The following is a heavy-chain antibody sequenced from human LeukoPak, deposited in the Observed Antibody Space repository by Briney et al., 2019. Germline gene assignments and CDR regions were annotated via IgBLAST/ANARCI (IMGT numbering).Heavy chain of an antibody. D-gene: IGHD3-3*01. CDR1: GFNFSSFV. V-gene: IGHV3-23*01. CDR3: AKKSPIFGVVIPLFDY. Sequence: PGGSLRLSCAGSGFNFSSFVTTWVRQAPGKGLEWVSSISASGRSTYYADSVKGRFTISRDNSKSTLYLQVNSLRAEDTAVYHCAKKSPIFGVVIPLFDYWGQGTLVSVSS. CDR2: ISASGRST. J-gene: IGHJ4*02.